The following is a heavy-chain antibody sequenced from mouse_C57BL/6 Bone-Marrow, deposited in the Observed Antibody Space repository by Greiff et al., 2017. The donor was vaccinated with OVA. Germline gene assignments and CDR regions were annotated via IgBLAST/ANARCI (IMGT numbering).Heavy chain of an antibody. CDR2: IHTNSGST. CDR3: ARTSYYYGSSYYFDY. V-gene: IGHV1-64*01. D-gene: IGHD1-1*01. CDR1: GYTFTSYW. Sequence: QVKLQQPGAELVKPGASVKLSCKASGYTFTSYWMHWVKQRPGKGLEWIGMIHTNSGSTNYNEKLKSKATLTVDKSSSTAYMQLSSLTSDDSAVDYCARTSYYYGSSYYFDYWGQGTTLTVSS. J-gene: IGHJ2*01.